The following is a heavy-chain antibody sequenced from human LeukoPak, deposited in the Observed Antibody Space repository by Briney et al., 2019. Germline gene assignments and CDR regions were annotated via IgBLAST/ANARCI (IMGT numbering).Heavy chain of an antibody. CDR2: MYRSGRT. D-gene: IGHD2-2*01. V-gene: IGHV4-38-2*01. Sequence: SETLSLTCDVSGYSLSSGHYWGWIRQSPGKGLEWIASMYRSGRTYFKSSLKSRVTISLDTPKNQFSLTLNSVTAADTAVYYCARHVYGRHQLQAYHFDYWGQGILVTVSS. J-gene: IGHJ4*02. CDR3: ARHVYGRHQLQAYHFDY. CDR1: GYSLSSGHY.